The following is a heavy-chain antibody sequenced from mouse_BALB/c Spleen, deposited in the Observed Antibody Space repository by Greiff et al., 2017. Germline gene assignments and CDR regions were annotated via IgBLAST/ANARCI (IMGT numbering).Heavy chain of an antibody. J-gene: IGHJ3*01. CDR1: GDSITSGY. V-gene: IGHV3-8*02. CDR3: ARGGAFYGNYVEVAY. CDR2: ISYSGST. D-gene: IGHD2-1*01. Sequence: EVKVVESGPSLVKPSQTLSLTCSVTGDSITSGYWNWIRKFPGNKLEYMGYISYSGSTYYNPSLKSRISITRDTSKNQYYLQLNSVTTEDTATYYCARGGAFYGNYVEVAYWGQGTLVTVSA.